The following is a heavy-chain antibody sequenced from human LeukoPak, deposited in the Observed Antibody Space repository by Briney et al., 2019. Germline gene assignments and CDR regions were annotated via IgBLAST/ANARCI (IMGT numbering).Heavy chain of an antibody. D-gene: IGHD6-6*01. CDR3: ARDYEIAVRYDCFDP. CDR2: ISSYNGET. Sequence: GASVKVSGKAAGYTFSNFGISWVRQAPGQGLEWMGWISSYNGETNYAQKFQGRVTMTTDTSANTAYMEVRSLRSDDTAVYYCARDYEIAVRYDCFDPWGQGTLVIVSS. J-gene: IGHJ5*02. V-gene: IGHV1-18*01. CDR1: GYTFSNFG.